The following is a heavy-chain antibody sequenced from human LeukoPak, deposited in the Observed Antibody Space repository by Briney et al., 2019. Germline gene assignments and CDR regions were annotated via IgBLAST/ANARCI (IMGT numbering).Heavy chain of an antibody. Sequence: GGSLRLSCAASGLTVSSNYMSWVRQAPGKGLEWVSVIYSGGSTYYADSVKGRFAISRDDSKNALYLQMNSLRAEDTAMYYCTKGQTNLFDFWGQGTLVTVSS. V-gene: IGHV3-66*01. CDR1: GLTVSSNY. D-gene: IGHD1-14*01. CDR2: IYSGGST. J-gene: IGHJ4*02. CDR3: TKGQTNLFDF.